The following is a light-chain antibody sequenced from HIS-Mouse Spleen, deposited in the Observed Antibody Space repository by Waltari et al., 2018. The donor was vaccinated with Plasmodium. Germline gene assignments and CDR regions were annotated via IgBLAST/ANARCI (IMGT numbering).Light chain of an antibody. CDR3: QQYNNWSFT. Sequence: EIVMTQSPATLSVSPGERAPLSCRASQSVSSNLAWYQPKPGQAPRLLIYGASTRATGIPARFSGSGSGTEFTLTISSLQSEDFAVYYCQQYNNWSFTFGPGTKVDIK. V-gene: IGKV3-15*01. J-gene: IGKJ3*01. CDR1: QSVSSN. CDR2: GAS.